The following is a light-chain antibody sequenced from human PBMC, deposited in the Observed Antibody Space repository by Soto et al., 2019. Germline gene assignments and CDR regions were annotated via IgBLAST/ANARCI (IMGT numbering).Light chain of an antibody. Sequence: EIVMTQFPDSLCVSPGEIATLSCSASQRVEPTLDWYQQKPGQAPRLLIYGASTRASGCPPRFRGSGSGTDFTLNINYLRSEDIAVYFCQQYKEYVTFGGGTKV. J-gene: IGKJ4*01. CDR1: QRVEPT. CDR2: GAS. V-gene: IGKV3D-15*01. CDR3: QQYKEYVT.